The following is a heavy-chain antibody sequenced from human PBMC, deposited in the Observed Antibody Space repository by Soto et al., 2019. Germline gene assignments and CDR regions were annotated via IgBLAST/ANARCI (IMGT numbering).Heavy chain of an antibody. Sequence: QVQLVRSGAEVKKPGSSVKVSCKASGGTFSSYAISWVRQAPGQGLEWMGGIIPIFGTANYAQKFQGRVTITADESTSTAYMELSSLRSEDTAVYYCARDGIVVVPAAISRGYNWFDPWGQGTLVTVSS. CDR2: IIPIFGTA. CDR3: ARDGIVVVPAAISRGYNWFDP. J-gene: IGHJ5*02. V-gene: IGHV1-69*01. CDR1: GGTFSSYA. D-gene: IGHD2-2*01.